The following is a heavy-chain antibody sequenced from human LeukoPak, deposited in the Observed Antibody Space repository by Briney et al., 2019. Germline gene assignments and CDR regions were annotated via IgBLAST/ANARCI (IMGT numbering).Heavy chain of an antibody. CDR3: ARVRYCSGGSCYSPYYYYYMDV. D-gene: IGHD2-15*01. CDR1: GGSISSGGYY. V-gene: IGHV4-31*03. CDR2: IYYSGST. J-gene: IGHJ6*03. Sequence: TLSLTCTVSGGSISSGGYYWSWIRQHPGKGLEWIGYIYYSGSTYHNPSLKSRVTISVDTSKNQFSLKLSSVTAADTAVYYCARVRYCSGGSCYSPYYYYYMDVWGKGTTVTVSS.